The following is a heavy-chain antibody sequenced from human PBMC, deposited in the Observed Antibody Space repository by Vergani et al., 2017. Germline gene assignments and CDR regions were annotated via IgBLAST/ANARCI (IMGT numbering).Heavy chain of an antibody. CDR3: AKDHYDFWSGYPNLSPFDL. CDR2: ISWNSGSI. J-gene: IGHJ2*01. CDR1: GLHFSPDW. V-gene: IGHV3-9*01. Sequence: EVRVVESGGTLVKPGGSLRLSCAASGLHFSPDWMSWVRQVPGKGLEWVSGISWNSGSIGYADSVKGRFTISRDNAKNSLYLQMNSLRAEDTALYYCAKDHYDFWSGYPNLSPFDLWGRGTLVTVSS. D-gene: IGHD3-3*01.